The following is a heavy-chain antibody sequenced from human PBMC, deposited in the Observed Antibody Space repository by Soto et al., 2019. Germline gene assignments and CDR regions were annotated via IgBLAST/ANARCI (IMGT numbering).Heavy chain of an antibody. V-gene: IGHV1-69*01. CDR3: ARGRGAYCGGDCYSWGADAFDI. CDR2: IIPIFGTA. Sequence: QVQLVQSGAEVKKPGSSVKVSCKASGGTFSSYAISWVRQAPGQGLEWMGGIIPIFGTANYAQKFQGRVTITADESTSTAYMGLRSLRSEDTAVYYCARGRGAYCGGDCYSWGADAFDIWGQGTMVTVSS. D-gene: IGHD2-21*02. CDR1: GGTFSSYA. J-gene: IGHJ3*02.